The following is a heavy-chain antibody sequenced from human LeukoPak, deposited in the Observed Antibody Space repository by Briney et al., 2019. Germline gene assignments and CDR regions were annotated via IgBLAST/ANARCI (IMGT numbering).Heavy chain of an antibody. J-gene: IGHJ6*03. V-gene: IGHV1-69*05. Sequence: SVKVSCKASGGTFSSYAISWVRQAPGQGLEWMGGIIPIFGTANYAQKFQGRVTITTDESTSTAYMELNSLRPEDTAVFYCASFVVPAATSPDYYYYYMDVWGKGTTVTVSS. CDR1: GGTFSSYA. D-gene: IGHD2-2*01. CDR2: IIPIFGTA. CDR3: ASFVVPAATSPDYYYYYMDV.